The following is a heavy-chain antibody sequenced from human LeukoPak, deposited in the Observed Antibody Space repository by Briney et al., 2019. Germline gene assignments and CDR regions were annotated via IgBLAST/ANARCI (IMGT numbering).Heavy chain of an antibody. D-gene: IGHD5-24*01. V-gene: IGHV3-33*08. CDR1: GFTFSDYY. CDR2: IWYDGSNK. J-gene: IGHJ3*02. CDR3: ASPLGDNAFDI. Sequence: GGSLRLSCAASGFTFSDYYMSWIRQAPGKGLEWVAVIWYDGSNKYYADSVKGRFTISRDNSKNTLYLQMNSLRAEDTAVYYCASPLGDNAFDIWGQGTMVTVSS.